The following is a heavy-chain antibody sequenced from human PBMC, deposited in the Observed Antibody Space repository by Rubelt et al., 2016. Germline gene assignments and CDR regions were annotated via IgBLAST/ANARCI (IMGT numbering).Heavy chain of an antibody. V-gene: IGHV4-39*01. J-gene: IGHJ4*02. Sequence: QLQLQESGPGLVKPSETLSLTCTVSGGSISSSSYYWGWIRQPPGKGLEWIGSIYYSGSTYNNPSLKSRVTISADTSKKQSSLKLNSGTAAATAVYCGARHTSDDASAAPDHWGQGTLVTVSS. D-gene: IGHD2-15*01. CDR1: GGSISSSSYY. CDR2: IYYSGST. CDR3: ARHTSDDASAAPDH.